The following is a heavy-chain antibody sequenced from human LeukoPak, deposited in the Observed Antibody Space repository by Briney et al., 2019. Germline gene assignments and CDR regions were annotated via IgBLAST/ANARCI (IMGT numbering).Heavy chain of an antibody. D-gene: IGHD3-9*01. CDR1: GFTFSSYG. J-gene: IGHJ4*02. V-gene: IGHV3-30*18. CDR2: ISYDGSNK. CDR3: AKDSSRYFDWLLFPN. Sequence: PGGSLRLSCAASGFTFSSYGMHWVRQAPGKGLEWVAVISYDGSNKYYADSVKGRFTISRDNSKNTLYLQMNSLRAEDTAVYYCAKDSSRYFDWLLFPNWGQGTLVTVSS.